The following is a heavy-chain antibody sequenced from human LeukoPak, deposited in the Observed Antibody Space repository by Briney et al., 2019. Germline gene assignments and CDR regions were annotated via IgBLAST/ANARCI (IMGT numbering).Heavy chain of an antibody. V-gene: IGHV4-39*07. CDR2: IYYSGST. Sequence: SETLSLTCSVSGGSISSSSFYWGWIRQPPGKGLEWIGSIYYSGSTYYNPSLKSRVTISVDTSKNQFSLKLSSVTAADTAVYYCARELVREYDFDYWGQGALVTVSS. CDR3: ARELVREYDFDY. D-gene: IGHD3-10*01. CDR1: GGSISSSSFY. J-gene: IGHJ4*02.